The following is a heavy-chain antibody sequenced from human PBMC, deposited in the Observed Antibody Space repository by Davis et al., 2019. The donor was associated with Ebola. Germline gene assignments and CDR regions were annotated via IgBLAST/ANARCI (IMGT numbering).Heavy chain of an antibody. V-gene: IGHV3-21*01. CDR3: ARDRYYYDSSGYYYAGGAFDI. Sequence: PGGSLRLSCAASGFTFSSYSMNWVRQAPGKGLEWVSSISSSSSYIYYADSVKGRFTISRDNAKNSLYLQMNSLRAEDTAVYYCARDRYYYDSSGYYYAGGAFDIWGQGTMVTVSS. CDR2: ISSSSSYI. CDR1: GFTFSSYS. J-gene: IGHJ3*02. D-gene: IGHD3-22*01.